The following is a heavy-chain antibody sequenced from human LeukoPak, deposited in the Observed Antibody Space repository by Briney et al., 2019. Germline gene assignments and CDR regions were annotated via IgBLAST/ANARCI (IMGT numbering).Heavy chain of an antibody. CDR3: ASGELDSLYYFDY. Sequence: GGSLRLSCAASGYTFSKYLMHWARQAPGKGLVWVSRIHGDGISTTYADSVKGRFTISRDNAKNTLYLQMNSLRPEDTAVYFCASGELDSLYYFDYWGQGTLVTVSS. V-gene: IGHV3-74*01. J-gene: IGHJ4*02. CDR2: IHGDGIST. CDR1: GYTFSKYL. D-gene: IGHD1-1*01.